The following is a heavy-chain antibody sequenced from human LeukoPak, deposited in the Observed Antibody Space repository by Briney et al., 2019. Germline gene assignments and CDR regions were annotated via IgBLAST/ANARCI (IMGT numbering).Heavy chain of an antibody. CDR1: GFTFSSYA. D-gene: IGHD2-2*01. CDR3: AKDGVVPANFDY. V-gene: IGHV3-23*01. CDR2: ISGSGGST. J-gene: IGHJ4*02. Sequence: GGPLRLSCAASGFTFSSYAMSWVCQAPGKGLEWVSAISGSGGSTYYADSVKGRFTISRDNSKNTLYLQMNSLRAEDTAVYYCAKDGVVPANFDYWGQGTLVTVSS.